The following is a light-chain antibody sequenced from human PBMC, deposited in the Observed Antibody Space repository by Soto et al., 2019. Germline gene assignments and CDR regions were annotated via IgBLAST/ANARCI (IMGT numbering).Light chain of an antibody. Sequence: EVVLTQSPDTLSLSPGERATLSCRASQSVSSTFLAWYQQRPGQAPRLLIYGASSRATGIPDRFSGSGSGTDFTLTITRLEPEDFALYYGQQFGTSATFGQGTKVEIK. CDR1: QSVSSTF. CDR2: GAS. J-gene: IGKJ1*01. CDR3: QQFGTSAT. V-gene: IGKV3-20*01.